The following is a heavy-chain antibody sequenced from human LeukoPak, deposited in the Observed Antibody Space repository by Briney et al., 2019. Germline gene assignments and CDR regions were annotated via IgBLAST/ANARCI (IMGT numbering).Heavy chain of an antibody. CDR1: GFTFSSYA. J-gene: IGHJ4*02. Sequence: GGSLRLSCAASGFTFSSYAMHWVRQAPGKGLEWVAVISYDGSNKFYADSVKGRFTLSRDNSKKPLYLQMNSLRIEDTAVYYCGRGSVGFGELNYWGQGTLVTVSS. D-gene: IGHD3-10*01. CDR2: ISYDGSNK. CDR3: GRGSVGFGELNY. V-gene: IGHV3-30-3*01.